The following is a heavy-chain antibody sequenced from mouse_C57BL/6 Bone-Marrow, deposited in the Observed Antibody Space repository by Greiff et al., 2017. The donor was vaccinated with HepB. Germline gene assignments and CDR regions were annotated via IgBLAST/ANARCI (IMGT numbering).Heavy chain of an antibody. D-gene: IGHD1-1*01. CDR3: ARPTTVGAMDY. CDR1: GYSFTGYY. CDR2: INPSTGGT. Sequence: VQLKESGPELVKPGASVKISCKASGYSFTGYYMNWVKQSPEKSLEWIGEINPSTGGTTYNQKFKAKATLTVDKSSSTAYMQLKSLTSEDSAVYYCARPTTVGAMDYWGQGTSVTVSS. V-gene: IGHV1-42*01. J-gene: IGHJ4*01.